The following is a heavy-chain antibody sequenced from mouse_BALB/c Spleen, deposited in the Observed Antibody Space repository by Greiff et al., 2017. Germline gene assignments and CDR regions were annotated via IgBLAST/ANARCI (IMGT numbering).Heavy chain of an antibody. D-gene: IGHD2-12*01. J-gene: IGHJ3*01. V-gene: IGHV1-15*01. CDR3: TSLTTWFAY. CDR2: IDPETGGT. CDR1: GYTFTDYE. Sequence: VQLQQSGAELVRPGASVTLSCKASGYTFTDYEMHWVKQTPVHGLEWIGAIDPETGGTAYNQKFKGKATLTADKSSSTAYMELRSLTSEDSAVYYCTSLTTWFAYWGQGTLVTVSA.